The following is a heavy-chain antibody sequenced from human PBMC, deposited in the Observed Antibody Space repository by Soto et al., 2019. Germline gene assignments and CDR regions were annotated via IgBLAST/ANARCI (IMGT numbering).Heavy chain of an antibody. CDR2: ISYDGINK. J-gene: IGHJ4*02. CDR1: GFTFNTSG. Sequence: PCGSLRLSCAASGFTFNTSGMHWVRQAPGKGLEWVAAISYDGINKYYVDSVKGRFTISRDNSKNTLYLQMNSLRVEDTAVYYCAKRAYGSDFDYWGQGTLVTVSS. CDR3: AKRAYGSDFDY. V-gene: IGHV3-30*18. D-gene: IGHD3-10*01.